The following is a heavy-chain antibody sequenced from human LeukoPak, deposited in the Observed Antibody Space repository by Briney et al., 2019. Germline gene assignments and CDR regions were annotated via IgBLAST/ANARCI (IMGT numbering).Heavy chain of an antibody. D-gene: IGHD4-23*01. Sequence: SGSGGSTYYADSVKGRFTISRDNSKNTLSLQMNSLKVEDTAVYYCARVEILRWEDHDAFDIWGQGTMVTVSS. J-gene: IGHJ3*02. CDR2: SGSGGST. V-gene: IGHV3-23*01. CDR3: ARVEILRWEDHDAFDI.